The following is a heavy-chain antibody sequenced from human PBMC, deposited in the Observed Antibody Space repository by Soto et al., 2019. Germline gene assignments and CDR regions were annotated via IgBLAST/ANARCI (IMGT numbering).Heavy chain of an antibody. Sequence: EVQLVESGGSLVQPGGSLRLSCAASGFTFTSYSMNWVRQAPGKGLEWVSYIRGTTHYADSVKGRFTTSRDNARSSLYLQMNSLRADDTAVYYCARDDSFAFDIWGQGTMVTVSS. CDR3: ARDDSFAFDI. CDR2: IRGTT. V-gene: IGHV3-48*01. CDR1: GFTFTSYS. J-gene: IGHJ3*02. D-gene: IGHD2-21*01.